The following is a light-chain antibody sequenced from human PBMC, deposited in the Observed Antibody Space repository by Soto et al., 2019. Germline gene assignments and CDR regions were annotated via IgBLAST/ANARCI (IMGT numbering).Light chain of an antibody. CDR1: SSNIGSNT. CDR3: AAWDDSLNGYV. J-gene: IGLJ1*01. CDR2: SNN. V-gene: IGLV1-44*01. Sequence: QSVLTQPPSASGTPGQRVTISCSGSSSNIGSNTVNWYQQLPGTAPKLLIYSNNQRPSGVPDRFSGSKSGTSASLAISGLQSEDEADYSCAAWDDSLNGYVFGTGSKVTDL.